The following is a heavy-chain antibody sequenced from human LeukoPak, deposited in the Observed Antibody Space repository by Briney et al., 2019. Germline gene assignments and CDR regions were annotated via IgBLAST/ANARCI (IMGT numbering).Heavy chain of an antibody. J-gene: IGHJ4*02. D-gene: IGHD5-24*01. CDR3: ARAGVVEMATIGFDY. V-gene: IGHV1-3*01. CDR2: INAGPGQT. CDR1: GYTFTSYA. Sequence: ASVKVSCKASGYTFTSYAMHWVRQAPGQRLEWMGWINAGPGQTKYPQKFQRRVTITRDTSASTAYMELSSLRSEDTAVYSCARAGVVEMATIGFDYWGLGTLVTVSS.